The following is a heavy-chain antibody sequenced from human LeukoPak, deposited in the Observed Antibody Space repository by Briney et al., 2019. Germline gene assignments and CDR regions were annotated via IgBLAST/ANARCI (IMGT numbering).Heavy chain of an antibody. V-gene: IGHV3-30*04. D-gene: IGHD4-17*01. CDR2: ISYDGTNK. Sequence: PGGSLRLSCAASGFTFSSHAMHWVRQAPGKGLEWVALISYDGTNKYYADSVKGRFTISRGNSKNTLFLQMSSLRPEDTAVFYCAKGYGPNYYFEYWGQGTLVTVSS. CDR1: GFTFSSHA. CDR3: AKGYGPNYYFEY. J-gene: IGHJ4*02.